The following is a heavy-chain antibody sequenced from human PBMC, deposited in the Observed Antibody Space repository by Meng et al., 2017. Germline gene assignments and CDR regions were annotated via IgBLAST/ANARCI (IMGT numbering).Heavy chain of an antibody. J-gene: IGHJ4*02. D-gene: IGHD3-22*01. CDR2: IIPIFGTA. CDR1: VGTFSSYA. V-gene: IGHV1-69*13. Sequence: SVKVSCKASVGTFSSYAISWVRQAPGQGLEWMGGIIPIFGTANYAQKFQGRVTITADESTSTAYMELSSLRAEDTAVYYCARAGTYYYDSSGYYTLDYWGQGSLVIVAS. CDR3: ARAGTYYYDSSGYYTLDY.